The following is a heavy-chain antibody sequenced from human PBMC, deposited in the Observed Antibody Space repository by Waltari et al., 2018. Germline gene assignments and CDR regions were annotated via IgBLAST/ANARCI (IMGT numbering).Heavy chain of an antibody. V-gene: IGHV4-34*01. Sequence: QVQLQQWGAGLLKPSETLSLTCAVYGGSFSGYYWSWIRQPPGKGLEWIGEINHSGSTNYNPSLKSRVTISVDTSKNQFSLKLSSVTAADTAVYYCAYSGSYGWFDPWGQGTLVTVSS. CDR1: GGSFSGYY. J-gene: IGHJ5*02. D-gene: IGHD1-26*01. CDR2: INHSGST. CDR3: AYSGSYGWFDP.